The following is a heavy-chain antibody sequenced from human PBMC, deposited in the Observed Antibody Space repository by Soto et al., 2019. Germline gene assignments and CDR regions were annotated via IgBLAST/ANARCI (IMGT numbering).Heavy chain of an antibody. CDR1: GYSISSGWY. Sequence: TLSLTCAVSGYSISSGWYWGWIRQPPGRGLEWIGNIHHSGTTYYNPSLQSRVTISIDTSKNLFSLKLNSVTAADTAVYYCARAGDTMVRGVIIMNYYGMDVWGQGTTVTVSS. CDR2: IHHSGTT. J-gene: IGHJ6*02. D-gene: IGHD3-10*01. V-gene: IGHV4-38-2*01. CDR3: ARAGDTMVRGVIIMNYYGMDV.